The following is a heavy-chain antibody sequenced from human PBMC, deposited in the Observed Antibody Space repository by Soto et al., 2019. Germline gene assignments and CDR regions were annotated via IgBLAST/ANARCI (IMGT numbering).Heavy chain of an antibody. CDR1: GFTFSSCG. Sequence: EGSLRLSCAASGFTFSSCGIEWVSQAPGKGLGWVAVISYDGSNKYYADSVKGRFTISRDNSKNTLYLQMNSVRAEDTAVYYCANDPFVDRAMVGPNPYYFDYRGQGTLVTVSS. V-gene: IGHV3-30*18. J-gene: IGHJ4*02. CDR2: ISYDGSNK. D-gene: IGHD5-18*01. CDR3: ANDPFVDRAMVGPNPYYFDY.